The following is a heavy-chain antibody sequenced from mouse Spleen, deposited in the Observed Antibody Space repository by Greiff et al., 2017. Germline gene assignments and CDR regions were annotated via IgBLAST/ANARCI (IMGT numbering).Heavy chain of an antibody. Sequence: QVQLKQPGAELVKPGASVKLSCKASGYTFTSYWMHWVKQRPGQGLEWIGMIHPNSGSTNYNEKFKSKATLTVDKSSSTAYMQLSSLTSEDSAVYYCARPLAYWGQGTLVTVSA. J-gene: IGHJ3*01. CDR2: IHPNSGST. CDR1: GYTFTSYW. CDR3: ARPLAY. V-gene: IGHV1-64*01.